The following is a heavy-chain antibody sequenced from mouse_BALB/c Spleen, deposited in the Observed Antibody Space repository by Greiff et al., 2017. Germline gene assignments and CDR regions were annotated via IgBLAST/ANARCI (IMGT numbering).Heavy chain of an antibody. CDR3: ARDPDYYGTRYWYFDV. CDR2: IWGDGST. D-gene: IGHD1-1*01. CDR1: GFSLTGYG. J-gene: IGHJ1*01. V-gene: IGHV2-6-7*01. Sequence: QVQLKQSGPGLVAPSQSLSITCTVSGFSLTGYGVNWVRQPPGKGLEWLGMIWGDGSTDYNSALKSILSISTDNSKSQVFLKMNSLQTDDTARYYCARDPDYYGTRYWYFDVGGAGTTVTVSS.